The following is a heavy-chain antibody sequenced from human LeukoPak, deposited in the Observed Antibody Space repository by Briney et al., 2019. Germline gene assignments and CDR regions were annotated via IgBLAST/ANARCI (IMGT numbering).Heavy chain of an antibody. J-gene: IGHJ4*02. CDR3: AKLIEGIVVAPFDY. V-gene: IGHV3-23*01. D-gene: IGHD2-15*01. CDR1: GFTFSSYA. CDR2: ISGSGGST. Sequence: PGGSLRLSCAAPGFTFSSYAISWVRQAPGKGLEWVSAISGSGGSTYYADSVKGRFTISRDNSKNTLYLQMNSLRAEDTAVYYCAKLIEGIVVAPFDYWGQGTLVTVSS.